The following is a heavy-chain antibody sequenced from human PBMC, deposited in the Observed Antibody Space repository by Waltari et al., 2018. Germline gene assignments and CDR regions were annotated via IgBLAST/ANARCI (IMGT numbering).Heavy chain of an antibody. D-gene: IGHD3-10*01. J-gene: IGHJ4*02. CDR3: ARDLGVLWSPGDY. CDR2: IKQDGSEK. Sequence: MSWVRQAPGKGLEWVANIKQDGSEKYYVDSVKGRFTISRDNAKNSLYLQMNSLRAEDTAVYYCARDLGVLWSPGDYWGQGTLVTVSS. V-gene: IGHV3-7*01.